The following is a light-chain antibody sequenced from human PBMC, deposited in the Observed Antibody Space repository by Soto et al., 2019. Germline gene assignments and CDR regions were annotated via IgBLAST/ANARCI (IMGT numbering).Light chain of an antibody. CDR2: EVS. Sequence: QSALTQPASVSGSPGPSITISCTGTSSDVGAYNYVSWYQQHPGKAPKLMIYEVSNRPSGVSNRFSGSKSGNTASLTISGLQAEDEADYYCSSYTSSSTLVVFGGGTQLTVL. V-gene: IGLV2-14*01. CDR3: SSYTSSSTLVV. CDR1: SSDVGAYNY. J-gene: IGLJ2*01.